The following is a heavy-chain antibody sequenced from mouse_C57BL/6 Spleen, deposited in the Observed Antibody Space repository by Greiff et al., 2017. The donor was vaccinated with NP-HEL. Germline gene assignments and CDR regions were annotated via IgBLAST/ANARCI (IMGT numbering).Heavy chain of an antibody. J-gene: IGHJ3*01. CDR2: INPNNGGT. Sequence: VQLQQSGPELVKPGASVKIPCKASGYTFTDYNMDWVKQSHGKSLEWIGDINPNNGGTIYNQKFKGKATLTVDKSSSTAYMELRSLTSEDTAVYYCARALDYGSSYGFAYWGQGTLVTVSA. CDR3: ARALDYGSSYGFAY. CDR1: GYTFTDYN. V-gene: IGHV1-18*01. D-gene: IGHD1-1*01.